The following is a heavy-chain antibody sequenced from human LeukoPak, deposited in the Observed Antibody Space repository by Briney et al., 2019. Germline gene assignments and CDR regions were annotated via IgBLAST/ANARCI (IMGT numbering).Heavy chain of an antibody. CDR1: GFTFSSYS. CDR2: ISSSSSYI. J-gene: IGHJ4*02. D-gene: IGHD3-3*01. CDR3: AKDHYWSIDY. V-gene: IGHV3-21*01. Sequence: GGSLRLSCAASGFTFSSYSMNWVRQAPGKGLEWVSSISSSSSYIYYADSVKGRFTISRDNSKNTLYLQMNSLRAEDTGVYYCAKDHYWSIDYWGRGTLVTVSS.